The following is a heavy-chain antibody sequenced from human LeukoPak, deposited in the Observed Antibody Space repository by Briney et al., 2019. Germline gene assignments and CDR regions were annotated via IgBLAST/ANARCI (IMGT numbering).Heavy chain of an antibody. CDR2: ISYDGSNK. Sequence: GGSLRLPCAASGFTFSSYAMHWVRQAPGKGLEWVAVISYDGSNKYYADSVKGRFTISRDNSKNTLYLQMNSLRAEDTAVYYCARDRGIVVVPAAMDNWFDPWGQGTLVTVSS. V-gene: IGHV3-30*04. CDR1: GFTFSSYA. D-gene: IGHD2-2*01. J-gene: IGHJ5*02. CDR3: ARDRGIVVVPAAMDNWFDP.